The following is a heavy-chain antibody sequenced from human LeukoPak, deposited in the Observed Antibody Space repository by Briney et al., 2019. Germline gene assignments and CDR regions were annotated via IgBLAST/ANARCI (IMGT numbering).Heavy chain of an antibody. CDR2: IYHSGST. CDR3: AIGYSSGLYDAFDI. J-gene: IGHJ3*02. CDR1: GYPISSGYY. D-gene: IGHD6-19*01. V-gene: IGHV4-38-2*01. Sequence: SETLSLTCAVSGYPISSGYYWGWIRQPPGKGLEWIGSIYHSGSTYYNPYLKSRVTISVDTSKNQFSLKLSSVTAADTAVYYCAIGYSSGLYDAFDIWGQGTMVTVSS.